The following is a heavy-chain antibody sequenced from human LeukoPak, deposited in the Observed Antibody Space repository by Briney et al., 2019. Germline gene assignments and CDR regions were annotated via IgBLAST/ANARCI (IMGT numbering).Heavy chain of an antibody. J-gene: IGHJ5*02. CDR1: GFTFATYG. Sequence: GGSLRLSCATSGFTFATYGMHWVRQAPAKGLEWVAVIWYDGRNQFYADSVKGRFTISRDNSKSTVYLQMNSLRAEDTAVYYCARERYTRGLTWFDPWGQGTLVTVSS. V-gene: IGHV3-33*01. D-gene: IGHD2-2*02. CDR2: IWYDGRNQ. CDR3: ARERYTRGLTWFDP.